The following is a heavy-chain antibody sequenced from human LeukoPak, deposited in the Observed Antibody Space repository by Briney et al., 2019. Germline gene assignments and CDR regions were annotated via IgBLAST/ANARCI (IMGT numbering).Heavy chain of an antibody. V-gene: IGHV1-18*01. Sequence: ASVKVSCKASGYTFTSYGISWVRQAPGQGLEWMGWISAYNGNTYYAQKLQGRVTMTTDTSTSTAYMELRSLRSDDTAVYYCASVHCSGGSCYSSFDYWGQGTLVTVSS. CDR2: ISAYNGNT. CDR3: ASVHCSGGSCYSSFDY. D-gene: IGHD2-15*01. J-gene: IGHJ4*02. CDR1: GYTFTSYG.